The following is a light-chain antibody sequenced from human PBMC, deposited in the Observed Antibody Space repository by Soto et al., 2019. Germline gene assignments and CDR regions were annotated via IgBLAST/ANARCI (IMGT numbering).Light chain of an antibody. V-gene: IGKV3-20*01. J-gene: IGKJ3*01. CDR3: QQYGSSPLFA. CDR2: GAS. Sequence: EIVLTQSPGTLSLSPGERATHSCRASQSVSSNYLAWYQQKPGQAPMLLIYGASSRATGIPDRFSGSESVTDFTLTICRFEPEDFAVYYCQQYGSSPLFAFGPGTKVDSK. CDR1: QSVSSNY.